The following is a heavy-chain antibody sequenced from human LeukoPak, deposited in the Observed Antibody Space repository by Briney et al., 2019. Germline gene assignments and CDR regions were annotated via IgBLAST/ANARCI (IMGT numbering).Heavy chain of an antibody. CDR3: ARDDGVPGRGNALDY. D-gene: IGHD5-24*01. V-gene: IGHV1-2*02. Sequence: ASVKVSCKSSGYTFTINSIHWVRQAPGQGPEWMGLMNPTSGGTEYAQKFQGRVSMTRDTSTSTAYMEPSSLRSDDTAIYYCARDDGVPGRGNALDYWGQGTLVTVSS. CDR2: MNPTSGGT. J-gene: IGHJ4*02. CDR1: GYTFTINS.